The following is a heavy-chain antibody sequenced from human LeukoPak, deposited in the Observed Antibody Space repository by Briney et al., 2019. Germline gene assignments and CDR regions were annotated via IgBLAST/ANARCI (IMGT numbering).Heavy chain of an antibody. CDR1: GGSFSGYY. V-gene: IGHV4-59*01. CDR2: IYYSGST. Sequence: SETLSLTCAVYGGSFSGYYWSWIRQPPGKGLEWIGYIYYSGSTNYNPSLKSRVTISVDTSKNQFSLKLSSVTAADTAVYYCARGGAAADPAFDYWGQGTLVTVSS. D-gene: IGHD6-13*01. J-gene: IGHJ4*02. CDR3: ARGGAAADPAFDY.